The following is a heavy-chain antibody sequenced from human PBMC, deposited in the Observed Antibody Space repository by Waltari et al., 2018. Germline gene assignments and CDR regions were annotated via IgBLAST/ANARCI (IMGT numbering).Heavy chain of an antibody. D-gene: IGHD4-17*01. V-gene: IGHV4-4*07. Sequence: QVQLQESGPGLVKPSETLSLTCTVSGGSMSRYYWICVRQPAGAGLEWIGRIHTDGSTNYSPSLKSRVTMSLDTSKNEFSLRLSYVTAADTAVYYCARAPRPLTTVTTYKDLDYYHYMDVWGKGTTVTVSS. CDR2: IHTDGST. CDR1: GGSMSRYY. CDR3: ARAPRPLTTVTTYKDLDYYHYMDV. J-gene: IGHJ6*03.